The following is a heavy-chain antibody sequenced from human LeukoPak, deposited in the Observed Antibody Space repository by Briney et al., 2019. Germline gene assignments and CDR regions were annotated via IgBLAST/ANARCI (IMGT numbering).Heavy chain of an antibody. CDR1: GGSIRSSSYY. CDR2: IYYSGST. D-gene: IGHD5-24*01. V-gene: IGHV4-39*01. J-gene: IGHJ4*02. CDR3: ARLRGRWLQQCDY. Sequence: SETLSLTRTVAGGSIRSSSYYWGWIRQPPGKGLEWIGSIYYSGSTYYNPSLKSRVTISVDTSKNQFSLKLSSVTAADTAVYYCARLRGRWLQQCDYWGQGTLVTVSS.